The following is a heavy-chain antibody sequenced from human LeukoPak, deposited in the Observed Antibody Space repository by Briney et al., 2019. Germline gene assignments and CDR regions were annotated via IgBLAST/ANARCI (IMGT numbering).Heavy chain of an antibody. D-gene: IGHD3-22*01. V-gene: IGHV3-48*03. CDR3: AREGEPSGYYAYEIDY. CDR2: ISSSGSTI. J-gene: IGHJ4*02. CDR1: GFTFSSYE. Sequence: GGSLRLSCAASGFTFSSYEMNWVRQAPGKGLEWVSYISSSGSTIYYADSVKGRFTISRDNAKNSLYLQMNSLRAEDTAVYYCAREGEPSGYYAYEIDYWGQGTLVTVSS.